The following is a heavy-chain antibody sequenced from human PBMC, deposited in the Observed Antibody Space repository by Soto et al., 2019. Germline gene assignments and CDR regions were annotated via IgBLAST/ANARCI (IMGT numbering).Heavy chain of an antibody. J-gene: IGHJ6*02. V-gene: IGHV4-61*01. CDR3: ARSAEVVITYYYYGMDV. CDR1: GGSVSSGSYY. D-gene: IGHD3-22*01. Sequence: SETLSLTCTVSGGSVSSGSYYWSWIRQPPGKGLEWIGYIYYSGSTNYNPSLKSRVTISVDTSKNQFPLKLSSVTAADTAVYYCARSAEVVITYYYYGMDVWGQGTTVTVSS. CDR2: IYYSGST.